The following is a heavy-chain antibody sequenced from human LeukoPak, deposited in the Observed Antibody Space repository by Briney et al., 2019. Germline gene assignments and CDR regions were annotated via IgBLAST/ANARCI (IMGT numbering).Heavy chain of an antibody. CDR1: GFTFDDYA. CDR3: ARDRVWTVLY. Sequence: QPGGSLRLSCAASGFTFDDYAMHWVRQAPGKGLEWVSGISWNSGSIGYADSVKGRFTISRDNAKNSLYLQMNSLRAEDTAVYYCARDRVWTVLYWGQGTLVTVSS. CDR2: ISWNSGSI. D-gene: IGHD6-13*01. V-gene: IGHV3-9*01. J-gene: IGHJ4*02.